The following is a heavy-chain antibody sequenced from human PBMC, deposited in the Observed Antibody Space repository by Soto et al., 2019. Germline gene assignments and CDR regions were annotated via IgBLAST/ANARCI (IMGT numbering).Heavy chain of an antibody. Sequence: SETLSLTCTVSGGSMSSSPHYWGWIRQPPGKGLEWIGYIYYSGITNYNPSLKSRVTISVDSSKSQFSLNLSSVTAADTAIYYCGRGLMNFDYWGQGALVTVSS. V-gene: IGHV4-61*05. D-gene: IGHD3-16*01. CDR3: GRGLMNFDY. CDR1: GGSMSSSPHY. CDR2: IYYSGIT. J-gene: IGHJ4*02.